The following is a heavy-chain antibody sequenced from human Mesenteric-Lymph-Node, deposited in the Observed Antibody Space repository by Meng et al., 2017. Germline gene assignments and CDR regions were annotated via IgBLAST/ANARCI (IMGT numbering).Heavy chain of an antibody. CDR2: IHPNGGGT. D-gene: IGHD3-16*02. J-gene: IGHJ4*02. V-gene: IGHV1-2*06. Sequence: MGQAGVGGKEPWPSVKVSGKASGYPSTGQWIPWVRQAPGQGPEWMGRIHPNGGGTNSAQKFQGRITMTTDTSNSTAYLELSRLRPDDTAVYYCVRDFRVTDLWGQGTLVTVSS. CDR1: GYPSTGQW. CDR3: VRDFRVTDL.